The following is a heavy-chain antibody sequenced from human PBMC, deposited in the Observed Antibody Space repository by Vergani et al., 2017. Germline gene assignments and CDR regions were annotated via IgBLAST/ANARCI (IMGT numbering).Heavy chain of an antibody. CDR2: ISAYNGNT. D-gene: IGHD3-3*01. V-gene: IGHV1-18*04. J-gene: IGHJ5*02. CDR3: ASTRTLYDFWSGYGWFDP. Sequence: QVQLVQSGAEVKKPGASVKVSCKASGYTFTSYGISWVRQAPGQGLEWMGWISAYNGNTNYAQKLQGRVTMTTDTSTSTAYMELRSLRSDDTAVYYCASTRTLYDFWSGYGWFDPWGQGTLVTVSS. CDR1: GYTFTSYG.